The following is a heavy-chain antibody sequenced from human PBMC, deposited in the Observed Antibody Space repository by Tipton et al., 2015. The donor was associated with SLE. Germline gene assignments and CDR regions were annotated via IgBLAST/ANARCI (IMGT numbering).Heavy chain of an antibody. V-gene: IGHV4-30-4*01. CDR1: GGPISSGDYY. CDR2: IFNSGTT. D-gene: IGHD3-10*01. CDR3: ARTSGSYMDY. J-gene: IGHJ4*02. Sequence: TLSLTCTVSGGPISSGDYYWSWIRQPPGKGLEWIGYIFNSGTTYYNPSLERRITISVDTSRNQFSLRLSSVTAADTAVYYCARTSGSYMDYWGQGTLVTVSS.